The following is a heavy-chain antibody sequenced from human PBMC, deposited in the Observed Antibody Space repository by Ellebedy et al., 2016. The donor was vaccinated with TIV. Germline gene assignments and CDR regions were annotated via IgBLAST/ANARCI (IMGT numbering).Heavy chain of an antibody. V-gene: IGHV3-73*01. CDR1: GFTFRGSA. CDR2: IRSKSNDYAT. D-gene: IGHD4-17*01. Sequence: GESLKISCVASGFTFRGSAMHWVRQASGKGLEWVGRIRSKSNDYATVYPGSVRGRFTISRDDSKNTAYLKMNSLKTEDTAVYYCTRLFATGFDYWGQGTLVTVSS. J-gene: IGHJ4*02. CDR3: TRLFATGFDY.